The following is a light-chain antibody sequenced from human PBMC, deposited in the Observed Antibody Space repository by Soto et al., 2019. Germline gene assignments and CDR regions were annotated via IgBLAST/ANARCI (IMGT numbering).Light chain of an antibody. CDR1: QRVSSNY. CDR3: QQYGSSPET. Sequence: EIVLTQSPGTLSLSPGERATLSCRASQRVSSNYLAWYQQKPGQAPRLLIYGASSRATGIPDRFSGSGSGTDFTLTISRLEPEDFAVYYCQQYGSSPETFGQGTRLEIK. V-gene: IGKV3-20*01. J-gene: IGKJ5*01. CDR2: GAS.